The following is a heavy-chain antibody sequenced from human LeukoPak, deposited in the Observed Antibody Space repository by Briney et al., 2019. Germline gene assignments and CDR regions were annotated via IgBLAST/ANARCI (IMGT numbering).Heavy chain of an antibody. CDR2: INPNSGGT. J-gene: IGHJ6*02. CDR1: GYTFTGYY. Sequence: GASVKVSCKASGYTFTGYYMHWVRQAPGQGLEWMGWINPNSGGTNYAQKFQGRVTMTRDTSISTAYMELSRLRFDDTAVYYCARELAGAGLSYYYYYGMDVWGQGTTVTVSS. V-gene: IGHV1-2*02. CDR3: ARELAGAGLSYYYYYGMDV. D-gene: IGHD2-15*01.